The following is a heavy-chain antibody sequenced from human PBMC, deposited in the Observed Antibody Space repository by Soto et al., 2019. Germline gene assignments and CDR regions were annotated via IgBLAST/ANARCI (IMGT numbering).Heavy chain of an antibody. J-gene: IGHJ4*02. V-gene: IGHV3-30*18. CDR2: ISYDGNNK. CDR3: AKVHLETTVTTPSY. D-gene: IGHD4-17*01. CDR1: GFTFSSYG. Sequence: QVQLVESGGGVVQPGRSLRLSCAASGFTFSSYGMHWVRQAPGKGLEWVAVISYDGNNKYYADSVKGRFTISRDNFKKTLYLQMDSLRAEDTAMYYCAKVHLETTVTTPSYWGQGTLVTVSS.